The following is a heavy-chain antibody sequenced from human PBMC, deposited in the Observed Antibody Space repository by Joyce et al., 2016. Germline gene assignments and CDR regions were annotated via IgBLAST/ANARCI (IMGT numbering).Heavy chain of an antibody. D-gene: IGHD3-16*01. CDR1: GSTFSTSS. J-gene: IGHJ6*02. CDR2: SSDTSDYI. Sequence: QLVESGGGVVKPGGSLRLSCEASGSTFSTSSMSWVRQAPGKGLEWVAASSDTSDYIFHAETGRGRFTVSRDNAKKTLYLQMNSLRAEDSAVFYCARGGISYYYAMDVWGQGTTVTVSS. CDR3: ARGGISYYYAMDV. V-gene: IGHV3-21*01.